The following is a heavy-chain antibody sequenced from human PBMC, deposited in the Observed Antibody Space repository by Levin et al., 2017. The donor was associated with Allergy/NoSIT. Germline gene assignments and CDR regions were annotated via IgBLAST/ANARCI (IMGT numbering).Heavy chain of an antibody. CDR3: ARTGGVENSQHHYDILTGYYNDY. Sequence: GGSLRLSCAASGFTFDDYGMSWVRQAPGKGLEWVSGINWNGGSTGYADSVKGRFTISRDNAKNSLYLQMNSLRAEDTALYYCARTGGVENSQHHYDILTGYYNDYWGQGTLVTVSS. V-gene: IGHV3-20*04. D-gene: IGHD3-9*01. CDR1: GFTFDDYG. J-gene: IGHJ4*02. CDR2: INWNGGST.